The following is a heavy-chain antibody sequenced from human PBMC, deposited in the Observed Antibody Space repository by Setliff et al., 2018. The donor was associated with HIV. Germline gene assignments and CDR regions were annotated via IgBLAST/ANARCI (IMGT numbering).Heavy chain of an antibody. CDR3: ATDFSISA. Sequence: GGSLRLSCAASGFTFSSYAMYWVRQAPGKGLEWVSYIRSDTDTIYYRDSVKGRFTISRDNAKNSLYLQMNSLRAEDTAIYYCATDFSISAWGQGTLVTVSS. D-gene: IGHD2-2*01. CDR1: GFTFSSYA. V-gene: IGHV3-48*04. CDR2: IRSDTDTI. J-gene: IGHJ1*01.